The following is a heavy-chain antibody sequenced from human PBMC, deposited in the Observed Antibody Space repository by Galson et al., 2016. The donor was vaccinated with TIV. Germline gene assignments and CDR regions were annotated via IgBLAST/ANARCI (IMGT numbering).Heavy chain of an antibody. Sequence: SVKVSCKASGYTFTSFGLSWVRQAPGQGLEWMGWISVYNGDTDYAVKFQGRVTLTTDRYTDTAYMDLRSLGSDDTAVYFCARPMSYYGSGSFQYYGMDVWGQGTTVTVSS. J-gene: IGHJ6*02. D-gene: IGHD3-10*01. V-gene: IGHV1-18*01. CDR3: ARPMSYYGSGSFQYYGMDV. CDR1: GYTFTSFG. CDR2: ISVYNGDT.